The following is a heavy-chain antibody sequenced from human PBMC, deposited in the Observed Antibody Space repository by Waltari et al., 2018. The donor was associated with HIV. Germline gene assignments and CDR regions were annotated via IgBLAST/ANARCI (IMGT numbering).Heavy chain of an antibody. D-gene: IGHD6-6*01. CDR3: ARGYSSSRWIPLYH. CDR2: FWSDGAEI. Sequence: VQLVESGGGVVQPGTALTLSCAVSGFTFSTFAFYWVRQSTGKGLEWLAVFWSDGAEISYGDSVKGRFTVSKDSSQKTLYLHLTSLRAEDTALYYCARGYSSSRWIPLYHWGRGTLVTVSS. J-gene: IGHJ4*02. V-gene: IGHV3-33*01. CDR1: GFTFSTFA.